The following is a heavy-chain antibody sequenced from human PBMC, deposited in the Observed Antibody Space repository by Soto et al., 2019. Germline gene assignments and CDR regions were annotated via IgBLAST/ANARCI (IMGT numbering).Heavy chain of an antibody. V-gene: IGHV1-8*01. J-gene: IGHJ4*02. CDR3: ARALRYCTNGVCYEIFDY. CDR2: MNPNSGNT. CDR1: GYTFTSYD. D-gene: IGHD2-8*01. Sequence: ASVKVSCKASGYTFTSYDINWVRQATGQGLEWMGWMNPNSGNTGYAQKFQGRVTMTRNTSISTAYMELSSLRSEDTAVYYCARALRYCTNGVCYEIFDYWGQGTLVTVSS.